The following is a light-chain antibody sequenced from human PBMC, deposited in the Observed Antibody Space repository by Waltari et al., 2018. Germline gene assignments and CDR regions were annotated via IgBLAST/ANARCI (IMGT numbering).Light chain of an antibody. CDR2: GAS. CDR3: QHYVSLPVS. Sequence: DIVLTQSPGTLSLSPGERATLACRASQSVSRSLAWYQQKPGQAPRLLIYGASSMATGVPDRFSGSGSGTDFSLTISRLEPEDFAVYYCQHYVSLPVSFGQGTKVEIK. V-gene: IGKV3-20*01. J-gene: IGKJ1*01. CDR1: QSVSRS.